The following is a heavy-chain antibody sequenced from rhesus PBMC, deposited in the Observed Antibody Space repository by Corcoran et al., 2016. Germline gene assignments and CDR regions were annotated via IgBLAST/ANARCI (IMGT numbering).Heavy chain of an antibody. CDR2: SSNRGGNT. Sequence: EVQLVESGGGLAKPGGSLRLSCAASGFTFSDYSMAWVRQAPGKGLEWVASSSNRGGNTWYAGSVKCRFTISRENAKNTLYLKMNSLRAEDTAVYYCARDLRVAAIGFDDWGQGVLVTVSS. J-gene: IGHJ4*01. CDR3: ARDLRVAAIGFDD. D-gene: IGHD4-29*01. V-gene: IGHV3-178*01. CDR1: GFTFSDYS.